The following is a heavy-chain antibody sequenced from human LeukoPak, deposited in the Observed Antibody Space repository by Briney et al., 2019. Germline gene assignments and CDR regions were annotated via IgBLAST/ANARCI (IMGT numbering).Heavy chain of an antibody. CDR2: INPNSGGT. CDR3: ARDGSVTCGGDCYYFDY. D-gene: IGHD2-21*02. V-gene: IGHV1-2*02. CDR1: GYTFTGYY. Sequence: ASVKVSCKASGYTFTGYYMHWVRQAPGQGLEWMGWINPNSGGTNYAQKFQGRVTMTRDTSISTAYMELSRLRSDDTAVYYCARDGSVTCGGDCYYFDYRGQGTLVTVSS. J-gene: IGHJ4*02.